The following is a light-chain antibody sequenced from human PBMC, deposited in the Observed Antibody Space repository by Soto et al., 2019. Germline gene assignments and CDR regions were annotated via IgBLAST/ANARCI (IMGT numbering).Light chain of an antibody. J-gene: IGKJ2*01. CDR2: WAS. V-gene: IGKV4-1*01. CDR1: RSVFYNSNNKHY. CDR3: QQYYSASYT. Sequence: DIVMTQSPDSLAVSLGERATINCRSSRSVFYNSNNKHYLAWYQQKPGQPPKLLIYWASSRESGVPDRFSGSGSGTDFTLTISSLQAEDVAVYYCQQYYSASYTFGQGTKVEIK.